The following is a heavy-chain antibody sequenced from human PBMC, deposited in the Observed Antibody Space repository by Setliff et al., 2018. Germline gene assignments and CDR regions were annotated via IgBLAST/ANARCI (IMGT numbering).Heavy chain of an antibody. J-gene: IGHJ4*01. CDR2: INNGGVSA. CDR3: ATSTITTYYFDY. D-gene: IGHD4-4*01. Sequence: LRLSCAASGFTSSMYGVHWVRQAPGKGLEWVAYINNGGVSADYTDSVKGRFTISRDNSRNTLYLQMKSLRAEDTAIYYCATSTITTYYFDYWGHGTLVTVPS. CDR1: GFTSSMYG. V-gene: IGHV3-NL1*01.